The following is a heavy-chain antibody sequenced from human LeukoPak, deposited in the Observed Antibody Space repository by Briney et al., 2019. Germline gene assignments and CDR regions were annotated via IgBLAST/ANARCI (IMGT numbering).Heavy chain of an antibody. CDR2: INPNSGGT. Sequence: ASVKVSCKASGYTFTGYHMHWVRQAPGQGLEWMGWINPNSGGTNYAQKFQGRVTMTRDTSISTAYMELSRLRSDDTAVYYCARSPRREGSGSYYLDYWGQGTLVTVSS. CDR3: ARSPRREGSGSYYLDY. J-gene: IGHJ4*02. D-gene: IGHD3-10*01. CDR1: GYTFTGYH. V-gene: IGHV1-2*02.